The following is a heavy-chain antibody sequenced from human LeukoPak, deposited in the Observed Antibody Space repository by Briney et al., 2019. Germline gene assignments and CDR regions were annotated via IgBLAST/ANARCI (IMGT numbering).Heavy chain of an antibody. Sequence: SETLSLTCAVYGGSFSGYYWSWIRQPPGKGLEWIGEINHSGSTNYNPSLKSRVTISVDTSKNQFSLKLSSVTAADTAVYYCARGRATVRYCGQGTLVTVSS. V-gene: IGHV4-34*01. J-gene: IGHJ4*02. CDR1: GGSFSGYY. D-gene: IGHD4-11*01. CDR2: INHSGST. CDR3: ARGRATVRY.